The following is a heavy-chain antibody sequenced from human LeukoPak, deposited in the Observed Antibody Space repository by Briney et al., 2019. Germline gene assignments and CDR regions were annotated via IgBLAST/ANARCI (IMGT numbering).Heavy chain of an antibody. V-gene: IGHV4-34*01. CDR2: INHSGST. CDR3: ARDLAYYYDSSGYSDALDI. J-gene: IGHJ3*02. CDR1: GGSFSGYY. Sequence: PSETLSLTCAVYGGSFSGYYWSWIRQPPGKGLEWIGEINHSGSTNYNPSLKSRVTISVDTSKNQFSLKLSSVTAADTAVYYCARDLAYYYDSSGYSDALDIWGQGTMVTVSS. D-gene: IGHD3-22*01.